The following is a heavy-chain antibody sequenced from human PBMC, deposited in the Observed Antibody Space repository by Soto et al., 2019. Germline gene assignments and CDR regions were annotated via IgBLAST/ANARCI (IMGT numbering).Heavy chain of an antibody. CDR2: ISYDGSNK. CDR1: GFTFSSYG. CDR3: AKDRRRERTYYFDY. J-gene: IGHJ4*02. D-gene: IGHD1-1*01. Sequence: GGSLRLSCAASGFTFSSYGMHWVRQAPGKGLEWVAVISYDGSNKYYADSVKGRFIISRDNSKNTLYLQMNSLRAEDTAVYYCAKDRRRERTYYFDYWGQGTLVTVS. V-gene: IGHV3-30*18.